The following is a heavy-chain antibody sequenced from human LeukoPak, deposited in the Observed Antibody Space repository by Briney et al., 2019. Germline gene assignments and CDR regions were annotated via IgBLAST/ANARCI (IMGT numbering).Heavy chain of an antibody. CDR1: GFTFSNYW. CDR3: ARHLSGDDI. V-gene: IGHV3-7*05. Sequence: GGSLRLSCAASGFTFSNYWMAWVRQAPGRGLEWVASIKPDGSVIYYGDSVKGRFTISRDNSKNTLYLQMNSLRAEDTAVYYCARHLSGDDIWGQGTMVTVSS. J-gene: IGHJ3*02. D-gene: IGHD4-17*01. CDR2: IKPDGSVI.